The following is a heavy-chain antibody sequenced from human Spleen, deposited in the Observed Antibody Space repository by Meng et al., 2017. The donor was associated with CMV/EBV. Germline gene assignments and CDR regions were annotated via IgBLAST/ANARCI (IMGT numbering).Heavy chain of an antibody. D-gene: IGHD6-6*01. CDR3: APDAVHSSSSRPYYYYYGMDV. V-gene: IGHV3-48*04. CDR1: GFTFSSYS. J-gene: IGHJ6*02. Sequence: GESLKISCAASGFTFSSYSMNWVRQAPGKGLEWVSYISSSSTIYYADSVKGRFTISRDNAKNSLYLQMNSLRAEDTAVYYCAPDAVHSSSSRPYYYYYGMDVWGQGTTVTVSS. CDR2: ISSSSTI.